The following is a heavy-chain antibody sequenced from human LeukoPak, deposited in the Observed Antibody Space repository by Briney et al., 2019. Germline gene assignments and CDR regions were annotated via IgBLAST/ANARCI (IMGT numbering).Heavy chain of an antibody. V-gene: IGHV3-7*01. Sequence: GGSLRLSCAASGFSVRDFWMAWVRQAPGKGLEWVAHIKEDRTADYYVDSVKGRFSISKDDGKNSLHFRMNSLRVEDTAVYYCVRGGWELDYWGQGTLVTVSS. J-gene: IGHJ4*02. CDR2: IKEDRTAD. CDR1: GFSVRDFW. CDR3: VRGGWELDY. D-gene: IGHD1-1*01.